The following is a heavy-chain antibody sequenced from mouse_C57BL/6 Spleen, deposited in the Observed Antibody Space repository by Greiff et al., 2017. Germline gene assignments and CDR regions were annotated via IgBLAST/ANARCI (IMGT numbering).Heavy chain of an antibody. D-gene: IGHD2-4*01. CDR1: GYAFSSSW. CDR3: ARPPYDYDGDYAMDY. J-gene: IGHJ4*01. Sequence: QVQLQQSGPELVKPGASVKISCKASGYAFSSSWMNWVKQRPGKGLEWIGRIYPGDGDTNYNGKFKGKATLTADKSSSTAYMQLSSLTSEDSAVXFCARPPYDYDGDYAMDYWGQGTSVTVSS. V-gene: IGHV1-82*01. CDR2: IYPGDGDT.